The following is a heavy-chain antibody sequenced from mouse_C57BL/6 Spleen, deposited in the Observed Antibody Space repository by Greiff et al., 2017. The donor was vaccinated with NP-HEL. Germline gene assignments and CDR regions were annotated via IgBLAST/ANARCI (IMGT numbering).Heavy chain of an antibody. CDR2: IYPRSGNT. J-gene: IGHJ4*01. Sequence: VQLQQSGAELARPGASVKLSCKASGYTFTSYGISWVKQRTGQGLEWIGEIYPRSGNTYYNEKFKGKATLNADKSSSTAYMELRSLTSEHSAVYFCARNYCSSYNYAMDYWGQGTSVTVSS. CDR3: ARNYCSSYNYAMDY. CDR1: GYTFTSYG. V-gene: IGHV1-81*01. D-gene: IGHD1-1*01.